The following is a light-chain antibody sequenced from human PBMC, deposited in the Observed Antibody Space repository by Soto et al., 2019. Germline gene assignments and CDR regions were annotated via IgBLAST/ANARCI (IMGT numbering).Light chain of an antibody. CDR2: GAS. V-gene: IGKV3-20*01. J-gene: IGKJ1*01. CDR1: QSVSSSY. CDR3: QQYGSSPTWT. Sequence: EIVLTQSPGTLSLSPGERATLSCRASQSVSSSYLAWYQQKPGQAPRLLIYGASSRATGNPDRFSGSGSGTDFTLTISRLEPGDFAVYYCQQYGSSPTWTFGQGTKVDIK.